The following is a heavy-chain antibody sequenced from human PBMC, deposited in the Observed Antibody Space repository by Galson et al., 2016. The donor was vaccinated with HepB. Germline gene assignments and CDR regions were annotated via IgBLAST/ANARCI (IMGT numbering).Heavy chain of an antibody. Sequence: SLRLSCAASGFIFSSYAMHWVRQAPGKGLEWVAVISYDGSYESYAGAVKGRFTISRDNFKNTLYLHLNSLRAEETAVYYCARAVHGSGSYWDRWGQGTLVAVSS. J-gene: IGHJ4*02. CDR1: GFIFSSYA. CDR3: ARAVHGSGSYWDR. D-gene: IGHD3-10*01. V-gene: IGHV3-30*04. CDR2: ISYDGSYE.